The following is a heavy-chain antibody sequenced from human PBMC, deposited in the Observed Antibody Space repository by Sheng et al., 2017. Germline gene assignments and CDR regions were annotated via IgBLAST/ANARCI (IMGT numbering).Heavy chain of an antibody. D-gene: IGHD6-19*01. CDR2: ISSDGNSK. CDR3: TRGVYSSGRCDVFDI. Sequence: QVQLEESGGGVIQPGRSLRLSCAASGFTFSSDVIHWVRQAPGKGLDWVAAISSDGNSKYPADSVKGRLTISRDNSKNMVYLLMGSLRTEDTAVYYCTRGVYSSGRCDVFDIWGQGTMVTVSS. CDR1: GFTFSSDV. J-gene: IGHJ3*02. V-gene: IGHV3-30*03.